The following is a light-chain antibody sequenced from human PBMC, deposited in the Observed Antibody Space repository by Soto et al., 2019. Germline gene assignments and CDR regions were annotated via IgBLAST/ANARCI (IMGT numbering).Light chain of an antibody. CDR2: GNN. Sequence: QSVLTQPPSVSGAPGQRVTISCTGSSSNIGAGYDVHWYQQLPGTAPKLLIHGNNNRPSGVPDRFPGSKSGTSASLAFAGLQAEDEADYYCQSYDSSLSAYVFGTGTKVTVL. CDR1: SSNIGAGYD. V-gene: IGLV1-40*01. CDR3: QSYDSSLSAYV. J-gene: IGLJ1*01.